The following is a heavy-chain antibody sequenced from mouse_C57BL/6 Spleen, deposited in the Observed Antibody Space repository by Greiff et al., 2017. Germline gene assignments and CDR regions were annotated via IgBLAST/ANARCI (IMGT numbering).Heavy chain of an antibody. J-gene: IGHJ2*01. Sequence: QVQLQQPGAELVRPGTSVKLSCKASGYTFTSYWMHWVKQRPGKGLEWIGVIDPSDSYTNYNQKFKGKATLTVDKSSSTAYMQLSSLTSEDSAVYYCARPGARAYFDYWGQGTTLTVSS. V-gene: IGHV1-59*01. CDR3: ARPGARAYFDY. CDR2: IDPSDSYT. D-gene: IGHD3-1*01. CDR1: GYTFTSYW.